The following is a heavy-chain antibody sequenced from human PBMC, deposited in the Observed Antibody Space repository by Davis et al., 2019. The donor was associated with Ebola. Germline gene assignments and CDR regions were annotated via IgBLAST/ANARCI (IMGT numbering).Heavy chain of an antibody. Sequence: PGGSLRLSCAASGFTFSNAWINWVRQAPGKGLEWVGRIKSKTDGGTTDYAAPVKGRFTISRDDSKNTLYLQMNSLKTEDTAVYYCTTAIGPLSSEAVGLWGRGTLVTVSS. J-gene: IGHJ2*01. CDR1: GFTFSNAW. CDR2: IKSKTDGGTT. CDR3: TTAIGPLSSEAVGL. D-gene: IGHD6-13*01. V-gene: IGHV3-15*07.